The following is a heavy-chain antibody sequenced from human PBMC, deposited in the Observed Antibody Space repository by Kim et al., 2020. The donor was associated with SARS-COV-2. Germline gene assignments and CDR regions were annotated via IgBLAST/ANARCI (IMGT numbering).Heavy chain of an antibody. J-gene: IGHJ3*02. Sequence: SETLSLTCTVSGGSISSSSYYWGWIRQPPGKGLEWIGSIYYSGSTYYNPSLKSRVTISVDTSKNQFSLKLSSVTAADTAVYYCARNYYDSSGYYWVPWFAFDIWGQGTMVTVSS. CDR1: GGSISSSSYY. CDR2: IYYSGST. D-gene: IGHD3-22*01. V-gene: IGHV4-39*01. CDR3: ARNYYDSSGYYWVPWFAFDI.